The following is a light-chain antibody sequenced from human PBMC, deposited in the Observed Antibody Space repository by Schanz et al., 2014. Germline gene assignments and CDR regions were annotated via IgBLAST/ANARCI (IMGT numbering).Light chain of an antibody. CDR3: SSYPSSDTLV. J-gene: IGLJ2*01. CDR1: SSDVGAYNY. V-gene: IGLV2-11*01. Sequence: QSALTQPRSVSGSPGQSVTISCTGTSSDVGAYNYVSWYQQHPDKAPKLMVYDVTKRPSGVPDRFSGSKSGNTASLTISGLHAEDEADYYCSSYPSSDTLVFGGGTKLTVL. CDR2: DVT.